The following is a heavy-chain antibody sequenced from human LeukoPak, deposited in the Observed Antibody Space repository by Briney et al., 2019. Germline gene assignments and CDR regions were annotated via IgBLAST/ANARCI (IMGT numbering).Heavy chain of an antibody. CDR1: GGSISSYY. V-gene: IGHV4-59*12. D-gene: IGHD3-3*01. J-gene: IGHJ5*02. CDR3: ARGGRDDFWSGYYPYNWFDP. CDR2: IYYSGST. Sequence: SETLSLTCTVSGGSISSYYWSWIRQPPGKGLEWIGYIYYSGSTNYNPSLKSRVTMSVDTSKNQFSLKLSSVTAADTAVYYCARGGRDDFWSGYYPYNWFDPWGQGTLVTVSS.